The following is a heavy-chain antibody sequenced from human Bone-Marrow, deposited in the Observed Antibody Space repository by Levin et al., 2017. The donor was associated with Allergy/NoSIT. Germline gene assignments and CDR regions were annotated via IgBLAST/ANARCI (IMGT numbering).Heavy chain of an antibody. Sequence: SQTLSLTCSVSFFSLFPSFFRWIRQTAGKGLEWLGRVSGRGDTNYNPSLKSRVSMSVSPSKNQISLKVTSVTAADTAMYDCARWYCSGGACYPDDYWGRGTLVTVSS. J-gene: IGHJ4*02. V-gene: IGHV4-4*07. CDR2: VSGRGDT. CDR3: ARWYCSGGACYPDDY. D-gene: IGHD2-15*01. CDR1: FFSLFPSF.